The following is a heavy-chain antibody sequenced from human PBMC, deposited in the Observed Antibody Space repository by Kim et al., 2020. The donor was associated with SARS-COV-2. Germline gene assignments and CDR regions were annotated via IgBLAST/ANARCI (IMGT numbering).Heavy chain of an antibody. CDR2: IYSSGTT. CDR1: GGSFRRYY. CDR3: ASGGYSSGWVNWFES. V-gene: IGHV4-59*01. Sequence: SETLSLTCIVSGGSFRRYYWSWIRQSPGKGLEWSGYIYSSGTTNYNPALRSRVTISVDMSKNQFSLNLKSVSAADTAVYYCASGGYSSGWVNWFESWGQGTLVTVSP. D-gene: IGHD6-19*01. J-gene: IGHJ5*01.